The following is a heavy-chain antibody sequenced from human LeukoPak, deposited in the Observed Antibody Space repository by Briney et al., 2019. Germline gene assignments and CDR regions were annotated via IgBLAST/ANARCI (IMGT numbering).Heavy chain of an antibody. D-gene: IGHD6-13*01. Sequence: SETLSLTCTVSGYSISSGYYWGWIRQPPGKGLEWIGSIYHSGSTYYNPSLKSRVTISVDTSKNQFSLKLSSVTAADTAVYYCARALYSSSSWYSDYFDYWGQGTLVTVSS. J-gene: IGHJ4*02. V-gene: IGHV4-38-2*02. CDR2: IYHSGST. CDR1: GYSISSGYY. CDR3: ARALYSSSSWYSDYFDY.